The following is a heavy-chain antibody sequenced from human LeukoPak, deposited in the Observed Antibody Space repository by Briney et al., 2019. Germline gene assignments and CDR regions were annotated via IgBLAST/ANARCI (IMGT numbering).Heavy chain of an antibody. J-gene: IGHJ4*02. CDR1: GYSLSSGYY. CDR3: ARRGSAAGTGFDY. V-gene: IGHV4-38-2*01. Sequence: PSKTLSLTCAASGYSLSSGYYWGWIRQPPGKGLEWIGSIYHSGSTYYNPSLKSRVTISVDTSKNQFSLKLSSVTAADTAVYYCARRGSAAGTGFDYWGQGTLVTVSS. CDR2: IYHSGST. D-gene: IGHD6-13*01.